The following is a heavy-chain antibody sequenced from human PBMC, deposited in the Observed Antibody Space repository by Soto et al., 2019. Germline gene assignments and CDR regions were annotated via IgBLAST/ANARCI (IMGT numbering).Heavy chain of an antibody. CDR3: AKVGVDGYKGWAFDI. J-gene: IGHJ3*02. CDR1: GFTFSSSV. CDR2: ISGSGGST. D-gene: IGHD5-12*01. Sequence: GGSLRLSCAASGFTFSSSVMSWVCQAPGKGLEWVSAISGSGGSTYYADSVKGRFTISRDNSKNTLYLQMNSLRAEDTAVYYCAKVGVDGYKGWAFDIWGQGTMVTVSS. V-gene: IGHV3-23*01.